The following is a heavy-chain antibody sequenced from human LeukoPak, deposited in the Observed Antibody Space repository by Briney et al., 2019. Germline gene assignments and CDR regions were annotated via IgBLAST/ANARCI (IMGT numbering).Heavy chain of an antibody. CDR2: INTYGSSA. J-gene: IGHJ4*02. V-gene: IGHV3-74*01. CDR3: ARDNAYKFDY. Sequence: PGGSLRLSCAASGFTFSNAWMNWVRQVPGKGLVWVSHINTYGSSATYADSVKGRFTISRDNAKNTLYLQMDSLKAEDTAIYYCARDNAYKFDYWGQGTLVIVSS. D-gene: IGHD5-24*01. CDR1: GFTFSNAW.